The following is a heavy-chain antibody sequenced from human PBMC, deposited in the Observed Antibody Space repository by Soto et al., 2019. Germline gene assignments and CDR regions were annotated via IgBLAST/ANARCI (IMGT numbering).Heavy chain of an antibody. V-gene: IGHV1-2*04. J-gene: IGHJ6*02. CDR3: ARGGYDILTGYSRANYYYYYGMDV. D-gene: IGHD3-9*01. Sequence: ASVKVSCKASGYTFTDYYMHWVRQAPGQGLEWMGWINPNSGGTNYAQKFQGWVTMTRDTSISTAYMELSRLRSDDTAVYYCARGGYDILTGYSRANYYYYYGMDVWGQGTTVTISS. CDR1: GYTFTDYY. CDR2: INPNSGGT.